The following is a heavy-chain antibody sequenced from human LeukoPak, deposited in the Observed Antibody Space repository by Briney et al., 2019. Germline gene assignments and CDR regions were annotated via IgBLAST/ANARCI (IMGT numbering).Heavy chain of an antibody. D-gene: IGHD1-26*01. Sequence: SQTLSLTCAISGDSVSSNSAAWNWIRQSPSRGLEWLGGTYFKSKWYYDYAGSVKGRITINPDTTKNQFSLQLNSVTPEDTAVYYCARGGGSYYQWGQGTLVTVSS. V-gene: IGHV6-1*01. CDR2: TYFKSKWYY. CDR1: GDSVSSNSAA. J-gene: IGHJ4*02. CDR3: ARGGGSYYQ.